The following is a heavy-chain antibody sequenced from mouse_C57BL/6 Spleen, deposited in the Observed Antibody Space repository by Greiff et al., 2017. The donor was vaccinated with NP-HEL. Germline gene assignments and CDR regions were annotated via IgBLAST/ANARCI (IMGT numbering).Heavy chain of an antibody. J-gene: IGHJ3*01. D-gene: IGHD2-4*01. CDR3: ARQCDYDVGFAY. Sequence: EVHLVESGGDLVKPGGSLKLSCAASGFTFSSYGMSWVRQTPDKRLEWVATISSGGSYTYYPDSVKGRFTISRDNAKNTLYLQMSSLKSEDTAMYYCARQCDYDVGFAYWGQGTLVTVSA. CDR1: GFTFSSYG. V-gene: IGHV5-6*01. CDR2: ISSGGSYT.